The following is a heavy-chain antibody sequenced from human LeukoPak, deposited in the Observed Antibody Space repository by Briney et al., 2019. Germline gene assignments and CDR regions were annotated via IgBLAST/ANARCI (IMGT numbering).Heavy chain of an antibody. D-gene: IGHD1-26*01. CDR3: ARGGSYRYYFDY. Sequence: GGSLRLSCAASGFTFSSYWMHWVRQAPGKGLVWVSRINSDGSSTSYADSVKGRFTISRDNAKNTLYLQMNSLRAEDTAVYYCARGGSYRYYFDYWGQGTLVTVSS. J-gene: IGHJ4*02. CDR2: INSDGSST. V-gene: IGHV3-74*01. CDR1: GFTFSSYW.